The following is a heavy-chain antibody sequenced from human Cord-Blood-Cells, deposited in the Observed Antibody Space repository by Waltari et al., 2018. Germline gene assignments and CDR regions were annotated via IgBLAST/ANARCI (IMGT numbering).Heavy chain of an antibody. Sequence: QVQLVQSGAEVKKPGASVKVSCKASGYTFTGYYLHWVRQAPGQGREWMGWINPNSGGTNYAQKFQGWVTMTRDTSISTAYMELSRLRSDDTAVYYCARGGTGDRDWDAFDIWGQGTMVTVSS. V-gene: IGHV1-2*04. J-gene: IGHJ3*02. CDR2: INPNSGGT. CDR1: GYTFTGYY. CDR3: ARGGTGDRDWDAFDI. D-gene: IGHD7-27*01.